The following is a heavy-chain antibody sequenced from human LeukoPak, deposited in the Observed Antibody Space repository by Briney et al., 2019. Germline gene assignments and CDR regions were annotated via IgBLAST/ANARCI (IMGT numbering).Heavy chain of an antibody. D-gene: IGHD6-19*01. CDR2: FDPEDGET. CDR1: GYTLTELS. CDR3: ATAVAVAAREYFQH. V-gene: IGHV1-24*01. Sequence: ASVKVSCKVSGYTLTELSMHWVRQAPGEGLEWMGGFDPEDGETIYAQKFQGRVTMTEDTSTDTAYMELSSLRSEDTAVYYCATAVAVAAREYFQHWGQGTLVTVSS. J-gene: IGHJ1*01.